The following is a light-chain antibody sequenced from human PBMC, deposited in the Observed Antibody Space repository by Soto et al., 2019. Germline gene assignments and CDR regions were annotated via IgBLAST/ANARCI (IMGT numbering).Light chain of an antibody. CDR3: QQYGGSPRIT. J-gene: IGKJ5*01. Sequence: EIVLTQSPGTFSFSPGERATLSCRASQSVSSYLAWYQQKPGQAPRLLIYDASNRATGIPDRFSGSGSGTDFTLIINRLEPEDVAIYYCQQYGGSPRITFGQGTRLEIK. CDR1: QSVSSY. V-gene: IGKV3-20*01. CDR2: DAS.